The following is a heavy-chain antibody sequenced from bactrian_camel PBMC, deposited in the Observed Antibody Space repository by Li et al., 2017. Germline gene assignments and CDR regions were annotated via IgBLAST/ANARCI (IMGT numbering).Heavy chain of an antibody. CDR1: GLSRGSNC. J-gene: IGHJ4*01. CDR2: IRRDGGET. V-gene: IGHV3S32*01. D-gene: IGHD6*01. CDR3: AADGCPSQAYQFGGSWYRPEYRY. Sequence: QLVESGGGLVQPGGSLRLSCKVSGLSRGSNCVGWYRLPPGRAPAEREGIAAIRRDGGETWYAASVKGRFTISRDNTKSTMYLHMNDLKPEDTAMYLCAADGCPSQAYQFGGSWYRPEYRYWGQGTQVTVS.